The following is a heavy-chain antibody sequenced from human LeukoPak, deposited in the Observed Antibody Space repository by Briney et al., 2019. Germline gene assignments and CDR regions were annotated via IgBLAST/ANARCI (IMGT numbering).Heavy chain of an antibody. V-gene: IGHV3-23*01. CDR1: GFTFGSYA. J-gene: IGHJ4*02. CDR2: ISGSGGST. D-gene: IGHD2-15*01. CDR3: AKVRRDIVVVVAATLDY. Sequence: GGSLRLSCAASGFTFGSYAMSWVRQAPGKGLEWVSAISGSGGSTYYADSVKGRFTISRDNSKNTLYLQMNSLRAEDTAVYYCAKVRRDIVVVVAATLDYWGQGTLVTVSS.